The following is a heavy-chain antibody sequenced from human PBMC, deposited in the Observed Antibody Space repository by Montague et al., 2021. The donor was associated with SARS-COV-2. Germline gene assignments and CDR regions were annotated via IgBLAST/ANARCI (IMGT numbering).Heavy chain of an antibody. J-gene: IGHJ3*02. D-gene: IGHD3-10*01. CDR3: ARAAQKQYVLLWFGELLHDAFDI. CDR1: GFTFSSYA. CDR2: ISYDGSNK. Sequence: SLRLSYAASGFTFSSYAMHWVRRAPGKGLEWVAVISYDGSNKYYXDSVKGRFTISRDNSKNTLYLQMNSLRAEDTAVYYCARAAQKQYVLLWFGELLHDAFDIWGQGTMVTVSS. V-gene: IGHV3-30-3*01.